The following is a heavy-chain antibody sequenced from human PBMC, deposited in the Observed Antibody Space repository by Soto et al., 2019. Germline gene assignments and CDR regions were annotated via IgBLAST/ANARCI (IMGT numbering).Heavy chain of an antibody. CDR3: AKEAEERIAAAIFDS. CDR2: ISGSAAVT. Sequence: EVHLLESGGGLIHPGGSLRLSCVASGFAFGGYAMNWVRQTPGKGLEWVSAISGSAAVTAYADSVRGRFPISRDNSNNPLYLQLNNLRVDDTAVYFCAKEAEERIAAAIFDSWGQGTLVTVSS. D-gene: IGHD6-25*01. J-gene: IGHJ4*02. V-gene: IGHV3-23*01. CDR1: GFAFGGYA.